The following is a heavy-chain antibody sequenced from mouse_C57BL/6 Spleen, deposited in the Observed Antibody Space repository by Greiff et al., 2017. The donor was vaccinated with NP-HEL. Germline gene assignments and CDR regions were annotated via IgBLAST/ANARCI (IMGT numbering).Heavy chain of an antibody. CDR1: GYTFTDYH. CDR3: ARIYYGNSNYAMDY. D-gene: IGHD2-1*01. Sequence: EVQLQQSGPELVKPGASVKIPCKASGYTFTDYHMDWVKQSHGKSLEWIGDINPNNGGTIYNQKFKGKATLTVDKSSSTAYMELRSLTSEDTAVYYCARIYYGNSNYAMDYWGQGTSVTVSS. J-gene: IGHJ4*01. CDR2: INPNNGGT. V-gene: IGHV1-18*01.